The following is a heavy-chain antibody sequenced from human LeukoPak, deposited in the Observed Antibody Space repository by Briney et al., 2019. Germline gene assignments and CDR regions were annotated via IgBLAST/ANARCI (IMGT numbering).Heavy chain of an antibody. J-gene: IGHJ6*03. V-gene: IGHV4-39*07. D-gene: IGHD1-26*01. CDR2: IYYSGST. CDR1: GGSISSSSYY. CDR3: ARLSGSYSLYYYYYYMDV. Sequence: ASETLSLTCTVSGGSISSSSYYWGWTRQPPGKGLEWIGSIYYSGSTYYNPSLKSRVTISVDTSKNQFSLKLSSVTAADTAVYYCARLSGSYSLYYYYYYMDVWGKGTTVTVSS.